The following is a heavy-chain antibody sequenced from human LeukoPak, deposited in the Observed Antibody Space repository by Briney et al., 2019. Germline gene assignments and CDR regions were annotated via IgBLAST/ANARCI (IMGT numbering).Heavy chain of an antibody. CDR3: AREGQRLDYGMDV. CDR1: GFTFSSYA. V-gene: IGHV3-21*01. J-gene: IGHJ6*04. D-gene: IGHD6-25*01. CDR2: ITSSSSSI. Sequence: GSLRLSCAASGFTFSSYAMNWVRPAPGKGLEWVSTITSSSSSIYYADSVRGRFTISRDNAKNLVYLQMNSLRVEDTAVYYCAREGQRLDYGMDVWGKGTTVTVSS.